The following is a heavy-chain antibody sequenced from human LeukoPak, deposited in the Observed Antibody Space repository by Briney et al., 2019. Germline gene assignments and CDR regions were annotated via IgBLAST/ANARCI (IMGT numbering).Heavy chain of an antibody. CDR1: GFTLSSYS. D-gene: IGHD2-15*01. CDR2: ISSSSYYI. Sequence: GGSLRLSCAASGFTLSSYSMNWVRQAPAKGLEWVSSISSSSYYIFYADPVEGRFTISRDNAKKSLFLQMNSLRAEDTAVYYCARLGYCSGGSCYAGAFDIWGQGTMVTVSS. V-gene: IGHV3-21*01. J-gene: IGHJ3*02. CDR3: ARLGYCSGGSCYAGAFDI.